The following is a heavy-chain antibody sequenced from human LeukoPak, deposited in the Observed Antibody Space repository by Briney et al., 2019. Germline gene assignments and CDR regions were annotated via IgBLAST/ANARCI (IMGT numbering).Heavy chain of an antibody. J-gene: IGHJ5*02. V-gene: IGHV1-8*01. CDR2: MNPNSGNT. D-gene: IGHD2-15*01. Sequence: ASVKVSCKASGYTFTSYDINWVRQATGQGLEWMGWMNPNSGNTGYAQKFQGRVTMTRNTSISTAYMELSSLRSEDTAVYYCARCLPRRGGSCPLWFDPWGQGTLVTVSS. CDR3: ARCLPRRGGSCPLWFDP. CDR1: GYTFTSYD.